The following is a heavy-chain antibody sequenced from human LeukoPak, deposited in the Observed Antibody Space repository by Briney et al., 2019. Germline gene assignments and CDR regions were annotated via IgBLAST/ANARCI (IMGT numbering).Heavy chain of an antibody. CDR3: ARVENDIVVVVAATTGAFDI. V-gene: IGHV3-23*01. J-gene: IGHJ3*02. CDR2: ISGSGGST. CDR1: GFTFSSYA. D-gene: IGHD2-15*01. Sequence: QSGGSLRLSCAASGFTFSSYAMSWVRQAPGKGLEWVSAISGSGGSTYYADSVKGRFTISRDNSKNTLYLQMNSLRAEDTAVYYCARVENDIVVVVAATTGAFDIWGQGTMVTVSS.